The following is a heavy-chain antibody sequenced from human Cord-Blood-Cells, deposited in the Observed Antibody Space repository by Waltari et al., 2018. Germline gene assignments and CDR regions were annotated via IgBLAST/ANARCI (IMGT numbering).Heavy chain of an antibody. CDR3: ARDPITYYDFWSGYSTSAFDI. J-gene: IGHJ3*02. V-gene: IGHV3-7*01. CDR2: IQQDGSEK. Sequence: EVQLVESGGGLVQPGGSLRLSCAASGFTFSSYWMSWVLQAPANGLEWVANIQQDGSEKYYVVSVKGRFTISRDNAKNSLYLQMNSLRAEDTAVYYCARDPITYYDFWSGYSTSAFDIWGQGTMVTVSS. D-gene: IGHD3-3*01. CDR1: GFTFSSYW.